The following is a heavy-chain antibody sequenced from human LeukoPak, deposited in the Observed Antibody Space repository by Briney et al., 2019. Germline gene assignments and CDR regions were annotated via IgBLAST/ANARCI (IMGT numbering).Heavy chain of an antibody. D-gene: IGHD3-9*01. Sequence: SETLSLTCTVSGGSISSYYWSWIRQPPGKGLEWIGYIYYSGSTNYNPSLKSRVTISVDTSKNQFSLKLSSVTAADTAVYYCARIFWGDILTGYSQIGGFDYWGQGTLVTVSS. V-gene: IGHV4-59*01. CDR1: GGSISSYY. J-gene: IGHJ4*02. CDR2: IYYSGST. CDR3: ARIFWGDILTGYSQIGGFDY.